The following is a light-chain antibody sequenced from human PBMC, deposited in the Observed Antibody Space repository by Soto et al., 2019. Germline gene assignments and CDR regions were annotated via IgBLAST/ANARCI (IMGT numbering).Light chain of an antibody. CDR3: HSRA. CDR1: QTISRW. V-gene: IGKV1-5*01. CDR2: DAS. Sequence: DIQLTQTPSTLSASVGDDVTITCRASQTISRWLALYQQKPGRAPKLLIYDASTLESGVPSRFSGSGSETEFTLTISRLQPDDFATYFCHSRAFGQGTRLEIK. J-gene: IGKJ5*01.